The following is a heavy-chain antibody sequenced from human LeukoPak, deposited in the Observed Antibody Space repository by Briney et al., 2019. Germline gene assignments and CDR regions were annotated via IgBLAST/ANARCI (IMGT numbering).Heavy chain of an antibody. Sequence: GGSLRLSCAASGFTFSTYGMHWVRQAPGKGLEWVAVVWYDESLKYYADSVKGRFTISRDSSKNTLFLQLNSLRAEDTAVYYCATYLGYCTSSNCPYFYMDVWGTGTTVIVSS. D-gene: IGHD2-2*03. V-gene: IGHV3-33*01. CDR3: ATYLGYCTSSNCPYFYMDV. CDR1: GFTFSTYG. CDR2: VWYDESLK. J-gene: IGHJ6*03.